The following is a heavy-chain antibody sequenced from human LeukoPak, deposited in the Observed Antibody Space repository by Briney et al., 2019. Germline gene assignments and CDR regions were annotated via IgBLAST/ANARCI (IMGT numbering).Heavy chain of an antibody. CDR3: AREADCTNGVCYADFDY. V-gene: IGHV3-20*04. J-gene: IGHJ4*02. Sequence: GGSLRLSCAASGFTFDDYGMSWVRQAPGKGLEWVSGINWNGGSTGYADSVKGRFTISRDNAKNSLYLQMNSLRAEDTALCYCAREADCTNGVCYADFDYWGQGTLVTVSS. CDR2: INWNGGST. CDR1: GFTFDDYG. D-gene: IGHD2-8*01.